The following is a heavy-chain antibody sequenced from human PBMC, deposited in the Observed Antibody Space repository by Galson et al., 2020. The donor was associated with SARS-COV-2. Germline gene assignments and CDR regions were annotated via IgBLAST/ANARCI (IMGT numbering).Heavy chain of an antibody. V-gene: IGHV6-1*01. Sequence: SQTLSLTCVISGDSVSRDSATWDWIRQSPSRGLEWLGRTYYRSKWIHDYAAFVRSRLTISPDTSNNHVSLQLNSVTAEDTAVYYCARRGDHNSFDDGWGRGTLVIVSS. D-gene: IGHD2-21*02. CDR2: TYYRSKWIH. J-gene: IGHJ2*01. CDR1: GDSVSRDSAT. CDR3: ARRGDHNSFDDG.